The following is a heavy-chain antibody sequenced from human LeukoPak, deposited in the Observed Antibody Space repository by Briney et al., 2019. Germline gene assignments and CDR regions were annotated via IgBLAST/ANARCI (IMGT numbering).Heavy chain of an antibody. V-gene: IGHV1-8*01. CDR1: GYTFTSYD. J-gene: IGHJ5*02. D-gene: IGHD2-15*01. Sequence: ASVKVSCKASGYTFTSYDINWVRQASGQGLEWMGWMNPNSGNTASAQKFQGRVTMTTNTSISTAYMELTGLRSEDTAMYFCARKGLLGSGKPWFDPWGQGTLVTVYS. CDR2: MNPNSGNT. CDR3: ARKGLLGSGKPWFDP.